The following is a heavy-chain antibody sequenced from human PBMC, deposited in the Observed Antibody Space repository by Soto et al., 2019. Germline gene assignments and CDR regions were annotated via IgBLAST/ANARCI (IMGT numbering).Heavy chain of an antibody. D-gene: IGHD2-15*01. J-gene: IGHJ5*02. Sequence: QVQLKESGPGLAKPSETLSLTCTVSGGSISSSSYYWGWIRQPPGKGLEWIGSIYYSGSTYYNLSLKSRVTISVDTSKNQFSLKLSSVTAADTAVYYCARGAAVVTSTEFDWFDPWGQGTLVTVSS. CDR2: IYYSGST. CDR3: ARGAAVVTSTEFDWFDP. V-gene: IGHV4-39*01. CDR1: GGSISSSSYY.